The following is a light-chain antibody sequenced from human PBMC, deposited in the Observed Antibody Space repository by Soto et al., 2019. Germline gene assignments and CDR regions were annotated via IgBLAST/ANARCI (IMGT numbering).Light chain of an antibody. CDR3: LQYGSSLPLT. V-gene: IGKV3-20*01. J-gene: IGKJ4*01. CDR1: QSVSSGY. Sequence: EIVLTQSPGTLSLSPGERATLSCRASQSVSSGYLAWYQQQPGQAPRLLIYGASSRATGIPDRFSGSGSGTDFTLTISSLEPEDFAVYYCLQYGSSLPLTFGGGAKVEI. CDR2: GAS.